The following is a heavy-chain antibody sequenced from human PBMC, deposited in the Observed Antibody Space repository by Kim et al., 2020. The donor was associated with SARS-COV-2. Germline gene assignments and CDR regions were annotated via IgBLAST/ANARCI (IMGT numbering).Heavy chain of an antibody. D-gene: IGHD3-3*01. CDR2: IYYSGST. Sequence: SETLSLTCTVPGGSISSSSYYWGWIRQPPGKGLEWIGSIYYSGSTYYNPSLKSRVTISVDTSKNQFSLKLSSVTAADTAVYYCARMTYYDFWSGYYWNNLERYYFVYWGQGTLDTVYS. J-gene: IGHJ4*02. CDR3: ARMTYYDFWSGYYWNNLERYYFVY. CDR1: GGSISSSSYY. V-gene: IGHV4-39*01.